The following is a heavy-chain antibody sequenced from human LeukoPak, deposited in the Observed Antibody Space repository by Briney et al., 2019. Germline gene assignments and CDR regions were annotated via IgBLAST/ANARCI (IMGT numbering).Heavy chain of an antibody. V-gene: IGHV3-21*01. CDR2: ISSNSDYI. J-gene: IGHJ4*02. D-gene: IGHD6-19*01. Sequence: GGSLRLSCAASGFTFSSYEMNWVRQAPGKGLEWVSCISSNSDYIFYADSLKGRVTISRDNAKNSLYLQMNSLRAEDTAVYYCARVIAVAGIDYWGQGTLVTVSS. CDR3: ARVIAVAGIDY. CDR1: GFTFSSYE.